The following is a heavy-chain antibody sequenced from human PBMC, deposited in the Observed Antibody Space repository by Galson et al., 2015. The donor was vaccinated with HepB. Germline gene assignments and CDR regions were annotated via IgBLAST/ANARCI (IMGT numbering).Heavy chain of an antibody. CDR1: GFTFSNFG. J-gene: IGHJ2*01. V-gene: IGHV3-64D*06. CDR2: VNNDGGST. CDR3: VRHAYRAYERWYFDL. Sequence: SLRLSCAASGFTFSNFGMHWVRQAPGRGVEYVSAVNNDGGSTYYADSVRGRFTISRDNSKNTLYLQMNSLRAEDSAVYYCVRHAYRAYERWYFDLWGRDILVTVSS. D-gene: IGHD5-12*01.